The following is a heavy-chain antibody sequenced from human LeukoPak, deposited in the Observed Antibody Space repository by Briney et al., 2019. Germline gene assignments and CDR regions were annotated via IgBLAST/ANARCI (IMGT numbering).Heavy chain of an antibody. V-gene: IGHV3-53*01. Sequence: GGSLRLSCAASGLPVVSNNITWARKAPGKGLEWVSVFYRGGDTFYADSVRGRFTISRDNSKNTLYLQMNSLRAEDSAVYYCARDLYHDATGYLYHDSWGQGTLVTVSS. CDR3: ARDLYHDATGYLYHDS. D-gene: IGHD3-9*01. CDR1: GLPVVSNN. CDR2: FYRGGDT. J-gene: IGHJ4*02.